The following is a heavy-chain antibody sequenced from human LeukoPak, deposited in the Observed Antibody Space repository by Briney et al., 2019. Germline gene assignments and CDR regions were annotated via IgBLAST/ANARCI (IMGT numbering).Heavy chain of an antibody. Sequence: SETLSLTCSVSGGSISTYYWTWIRQPAGKGLEWIGRIKTSGYTNYNPSLKSRVTISVDTSKNQFSLKLSSVTAADTAVYYCARLNDYGDSYYYYYMDVWGKGTTVTVSS. J-gene: IGHJ6*03. V-gene: IGHV4-4*07. CDR2: IKTSGYT. CDR3: ARLNDYGDSYYYYYMDV. D-gene: IGHD4-17*01. CDR1: GGSISTYY.